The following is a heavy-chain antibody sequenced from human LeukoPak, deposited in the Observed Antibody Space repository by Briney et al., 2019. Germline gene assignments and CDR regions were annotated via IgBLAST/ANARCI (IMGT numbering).Heavy chain of an antibody. Sequence: SETLSLTCTVSGGSISSYYWSWIRQPPGKGLEWIGYIYSSGSTNYNPSLKSRVTISVDTSKNQFSLKLSSVIAADTAVYYCARLGGFAVSWGQGTLVTVSS. CDR2: IYSSGST. J-gene: IGHJ5*02. D-gene: IGHD6-19*01. CDR3: ARLGGFAVS. V-gene: IGHV4-59*08. CDR1: GGSISSYY.